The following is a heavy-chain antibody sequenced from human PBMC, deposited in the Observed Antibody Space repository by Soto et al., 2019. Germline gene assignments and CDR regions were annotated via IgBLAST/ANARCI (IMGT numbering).Heavy chain of an antibody. D-gene: IGHD1-20*01. Sequence: PGGSLRLSCAASVFTFSSSGMHWVRQAPGKGLEWVAVISYDGSNKFYADSVKGRFTISRDNFRNTLYLQMNSLRAEDTAIYYCAKEFHSWNYFDYWGQGTLVTVSS. CDR1: VFTFSSSG. CDR2: ISYDGSNK. V-gene: IGHV3-30*18. J-gene: IGHJ4*02. CDR3: AKEFHSWNYFDY.